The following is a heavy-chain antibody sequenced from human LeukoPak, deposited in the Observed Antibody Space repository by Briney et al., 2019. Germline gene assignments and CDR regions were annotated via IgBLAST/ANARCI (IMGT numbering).Heavy chain of an antibody. CDR3: GRDRHRGRYYYYYMDV. CDR2: IIPIFGTA. V-gene: IGHV1-69*05. J-gene: IGHJ6*03. Sequence: ASVKVSCKASGGTFSSYAISWVRQAPGQGLEWMGGIIPIFGTANYAQKFQGRVTITTDESTSTAYMELSSLISEDTAVYYCGRDRHRGRYYYYYMDVWGKGTTVTVSS. CDR1: GGTFSSYA.